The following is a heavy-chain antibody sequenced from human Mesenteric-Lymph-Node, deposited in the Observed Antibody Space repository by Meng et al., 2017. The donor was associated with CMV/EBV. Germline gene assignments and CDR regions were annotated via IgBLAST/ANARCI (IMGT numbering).Heavy chain of an antibody. CDR3: ASGPGIAAAGDLDY. CDR2: ISAYNGNT. CDR1: GYTFTSCG. D-gene: IGHD6-13*01. Sequence: KDSGYTFTSCGISWVRQAPGQGLEWMGWISAYNGNTNYAQKLQGRVTMTTDTSTSTAYMELRSLRSDDTAMYYCASGPGIAAAGDLDYWGQGTLVTVSS. V-gene: IGHV1-18*01. J-gene: IGHJ4*02.